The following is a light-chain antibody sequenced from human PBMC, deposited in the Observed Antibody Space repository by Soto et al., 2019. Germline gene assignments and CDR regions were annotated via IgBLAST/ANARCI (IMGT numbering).Light chain of an antibody. Sequence: QSVLTQPPSVSGAPGQRVTISCTGNNSNIGAGSGVNWYQQFPNRAPKLLIYANTHRPSGVPDRFSGSTSATSASLAITGLQTQDEADYYCQAYDYSLTASVFGGGTKLTVL. J-gene: IGLJ3*02. CDR2: ANT. V-gene: IGLV1-40*01. CDR3: QAYDYSLTASV. CDR1: NSNIGAGSG.